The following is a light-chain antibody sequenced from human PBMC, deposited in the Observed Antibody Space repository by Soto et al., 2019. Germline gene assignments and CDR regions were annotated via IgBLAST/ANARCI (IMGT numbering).Light chain of an antibody. CDR2: EGS. Sequence: QSVLTQPASVSGSPGQSITISCTGTSSDVGGYNLVSWYQQYPGKAPKLLIYEGSRRPPGVSDRFSGSKSGNTASLTISGLQAEDEADHHCCSYAGSRALYVFGSGTKVTVL. J-gene: IGLJ1*01. V-gene: IGLV2-23*01. CDR1: SSDVGGYNL. CDR3: CSYAGSRALYV.